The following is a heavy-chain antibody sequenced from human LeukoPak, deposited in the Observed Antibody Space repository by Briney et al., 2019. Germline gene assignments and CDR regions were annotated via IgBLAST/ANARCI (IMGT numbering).Heavy chain of an antibody. CDR1: GGSISSYY. D-gene: IGHD1-26*01. Sequence: KPSETLSLTCTVSGGSISSYYWSWIRQPAGKGLEWIGRIYASGSTNYNPSLKSRVTMSVDTSKSQFSLKLISVTAADTAVYYCARDPRGIVGANHNWFDLWGQGTLVTVSS. V-gene: IGHV4-4*07. J-gene: IGHJ5*02. CDR3: ARDPRGIVGANHNWFDL. CDR2: IYASGST.